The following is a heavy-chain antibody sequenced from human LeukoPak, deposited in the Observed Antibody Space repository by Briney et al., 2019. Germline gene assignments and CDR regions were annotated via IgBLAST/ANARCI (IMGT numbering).Heavy chain of an antibody. CDR1: GFTFSSYW. CDR2: INSYGSST. V-gene: IGHV3-74*01. D-gene: IGHD3-3*01. CDR3: ARCEWHYYHYYMDV. Sequence: GGSLRLSCAASGFTFSSYWMHWVRQAPGKGLVWVSRINSYGSSTSYADSVKGRFTISRDNAKNSLFLQMNSLGAEDTAVYYCARCEWHYYHYYMDVWGKGTTVTVSS. J-gene: IGHJ6*03.